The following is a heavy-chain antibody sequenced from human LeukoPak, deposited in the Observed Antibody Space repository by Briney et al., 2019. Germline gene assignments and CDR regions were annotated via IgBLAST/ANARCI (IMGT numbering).Heavy chain of an antibody. D-gene: IGHD4-17*01. CDR2: ISSSSSYK. CDR3: ARARDYAYDYYGMDV. J-gene: IGHJ6*02. V-gene: IGHV3-21*01. CDR1: GFTFSNYA. Sequence: GGSLRLSCAASGFTFSNYAMNWVRQAPGKGLEGVSCISSSSSYKFYADSVKGRFTISRDNAKNSLYLQMNSLRAEDTAVYYCARARDYAYDYYGMDVWGQGTTVTVSS.